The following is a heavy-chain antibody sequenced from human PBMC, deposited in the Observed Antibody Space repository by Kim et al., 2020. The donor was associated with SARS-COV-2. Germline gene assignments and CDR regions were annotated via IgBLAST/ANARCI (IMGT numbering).Heavy chain of an antibody. CDR3: ARRGDTSGYYSQ. CDR1: GYTFSNYW. V-gene: IGHV5-51*01. J-gene: IGHJ4*02. D-gene: IGHD3-22*01. CDR2: IYPGDSDT. Sequence: AESLKISCKGSGYTFSNYWIAWVRQMPGKGLEWMGIIYPGDSDTRYSPSFQGQVTISADKSISTAFLQWSSLKTSDTARYFCARRGDTSGYYSQWGQGTLVTVSS.